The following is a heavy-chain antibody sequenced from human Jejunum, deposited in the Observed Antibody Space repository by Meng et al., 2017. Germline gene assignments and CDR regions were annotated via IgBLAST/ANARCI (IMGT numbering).Heavy chain of an antibody. D-gene: IGHD3-22*01. V-gene: IGHV1-3*01. J-gene: IGHJ4*02. Sequence: ASVKVSCKAFGYTFNNYAIHWVRQAPGPRLEWMGWIDAGNRETKSSQNFQGRVTITRETSASIGYMELSSLRSEDTAVYYCARGSAYGPYYFDYWGQGTLVTVSS. CDR2: IDAGNRET. CDR3: ARGSAYGPYYFDY. CDR1: GYTFNNYA.